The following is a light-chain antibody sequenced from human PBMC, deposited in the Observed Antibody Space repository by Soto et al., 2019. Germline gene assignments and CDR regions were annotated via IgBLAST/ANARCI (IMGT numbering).Light chain of an antibody. J-gene: IGKJ4*01. V-gene: IGKV1-5*03. Sequence: DIQMTQSPSTLSASVGDRVTITCRASQSNSTWLAWYQQKPGKAPKLLIYKASSLEGGVPSRFSGSGSGTEFNITISSLQPDDFATYYCQQYNTYPLTFGGGTTVDIK. CDR3: QQYNTYPLT. CDR1: QSNSTW. CDR2: KAS.